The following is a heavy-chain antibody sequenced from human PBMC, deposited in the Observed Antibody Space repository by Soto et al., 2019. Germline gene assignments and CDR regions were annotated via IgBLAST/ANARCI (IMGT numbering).Heavy chain of an antibody. D-gene: IGHD2-2*01. J-gene: IGHJ6*03. CDR2: ISGSGGST. CDR1: GFTFSSYA. V-gene: IGHV3-23*01. CDR3: ASPSLPYCSSTSCDPHPYYYMDV. Sequence: PGGSLRLSCAASGFTFSSYAMSWVRQAPGKGLEWVPAISGSGGSTYYADSVKGRFTISRDNSKNPLYRKMNSLRAEDTAVYYCASPSLPYCSSTSCDPHPYYYMDVWGKGTRVT.